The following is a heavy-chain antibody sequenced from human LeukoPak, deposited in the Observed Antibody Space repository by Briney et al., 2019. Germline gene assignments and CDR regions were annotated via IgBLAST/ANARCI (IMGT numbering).Heavy chain of an antibody. D-gene: IGHD3-22*01. CDR1: GGSISSYY. Sequence: SETLSLTCTVSGGSISSYYWSRIRQPPGKGLEWIGYIYYSGSTNYNPSLKSRVTISVDTSKNQFSLKLSSVTAADTAVYYCARSVYSSGYYEDYWGQGTLVTVSS. CDR2: IYYSGST. J-gene: IGHJ4*02. CDR3: ARSVYSSGYYEDY. V-gene: IGHV4-59*01.